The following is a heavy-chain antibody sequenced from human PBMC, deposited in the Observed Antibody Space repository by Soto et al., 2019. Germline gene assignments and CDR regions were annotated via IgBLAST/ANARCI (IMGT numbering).Heavy chain of an antibody. CDR1: GFTFDDNA. CDR3: AFGNLSYYFDY. D-gene: IGHD3-16*01. Sequence: GGSLRLSCAVSGFTFDDNAMHWVRQAPEKGLEWVSGINWKSDIGYADSVKGRFTISRDNAENSLYLQMNSLRAEDTAVYHCAFGNLSYYFDYWGQGTPVTVSS. CDR2: INWKSDI. V-gene: IGHV3-9*01. J-gene: IGHJ4*02.